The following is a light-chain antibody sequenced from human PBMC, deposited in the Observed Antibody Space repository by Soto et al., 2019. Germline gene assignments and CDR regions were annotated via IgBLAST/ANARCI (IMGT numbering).Light chain of an antibody. J-gene: IGKJ3*01. CDR3: QQGNNWPIFT. Sequence: EIVLTQSPATLSLSPGERATLSCRASQSVSKPLAWYQQKPGQAPRLLIYTTSNRATGIPARFSGSGSRTDFTLTISSLEPEDFAVYYCQQGNNWPIFTFGPGTKVDIK. CDR2: TTS. V-gene: IGKV3-11*01. CDR1: QSVSKP.